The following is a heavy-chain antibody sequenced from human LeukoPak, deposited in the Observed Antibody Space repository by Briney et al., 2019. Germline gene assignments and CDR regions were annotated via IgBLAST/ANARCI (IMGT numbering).Heavy chain of an antibody. Sequence: KPSETLSLTCTVSGASISSGLHYWNWIRQSAGKGLEWIGRFYISGSTDYNPALKSRVTISVDTSKNQFSLKLSSVTAADTAVYYCARDGSDHYYYYYMDVWGKGTTVTVSS. D-gene: IGHD3-10*01. CDR1: GASISSGLHY. CDR2: FYISGST. V-gene: IGHV4-61*02. CDR3: ARDGSDHYYYYYMDV. J-gene: IGHJ6*03.